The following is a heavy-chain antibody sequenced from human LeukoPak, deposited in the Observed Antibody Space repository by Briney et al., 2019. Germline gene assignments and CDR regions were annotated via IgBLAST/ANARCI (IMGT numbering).Heavy chain of an antibody. CDR2: ISGSGGST. J-gene: IGHJ6*03. V-gene: IGHV3-23*01. Sequence: PGGSLRLSCAASGFTFSSYAMSWVRQAPGKGLEWVSAISGSGGSTYYADPVKGRFTISRDNSKNTLYLQMNSLRAEDTAVYYCAKVPYYDILTGSYMDVWGKGTTVTVSS. CDR1: GFTFSSYA. CDR3: AKVPYYDILTGSYMDV. D-gene: IGHD3-9*01.